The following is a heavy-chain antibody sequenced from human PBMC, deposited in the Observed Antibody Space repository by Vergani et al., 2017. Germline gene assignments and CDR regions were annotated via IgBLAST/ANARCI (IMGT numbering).Heavy chain of an antibody. J-gene: IGHJ6*04. CDR1: GFTFTSHA. CDR3: AKVNPRNSGYEYLYYYHAMDV. V-gene: IGHV3-23*01. D-gene: IGHD5-12*01. Sequence: EVQLLQSAGAVVQPGGSLRLSCVASGFTFTSHAMSWVRQGHGQGLEWGSSIKNTGDSTHSADSVKGRFTISRDNYKNTLYFQMNSLRVEDTAVYYCAKVNPRNSGYEYLYYYHAMDVWGKGTTVTVSS. CDR2: IKNTGDST.